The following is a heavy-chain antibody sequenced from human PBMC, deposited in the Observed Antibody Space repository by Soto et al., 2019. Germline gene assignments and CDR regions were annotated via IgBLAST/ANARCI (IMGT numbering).Heavy chain of an antibody. CDR3: ARGLYWGSYRFDY. CDR2: IYHSGST. D-gene: IGHD3-16*02. Sequence: SETLSLTCTVSGDSISSGDSCWSWIRQPPDKGLEWIGHIYHSGSTNYNPSLKSRVTISVDTSKNQFSLKLSSVTAADTAVYYCARGLYWGSYRFDYWGQGTLVTVSS. CDR1: GDSISSGDSC. V-gene: IGHV4-30-4*01. J-gene: IGHJ4*02.